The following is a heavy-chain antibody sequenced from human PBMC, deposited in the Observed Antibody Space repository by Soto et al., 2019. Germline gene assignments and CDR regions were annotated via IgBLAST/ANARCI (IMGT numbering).Heavy chain of an antibody. CDR1: GFTFDDYA. V-gene: IGHV3-9*01. Sequence: GESLRLSCAASGFTFDDYAMHWVRQAPGKGLEWVSGISWNSGSIGYADSVKGRFTISRDNAKNSLYLQMNSLRAEDTALYYCAKDIGRGFDYYYYGMDVWGQGTTVTVSS. J-gene: IGHJ6*02. D-gene: IGHD3-10*01. CDR3: AKDIGRGFDYYYYGMDV. CDR2: ISWNSGSI.